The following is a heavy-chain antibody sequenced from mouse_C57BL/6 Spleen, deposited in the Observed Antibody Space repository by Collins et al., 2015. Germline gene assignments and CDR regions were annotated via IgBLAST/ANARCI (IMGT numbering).Heavy chain of an antibody. J-gene: IGHJ2*01. Sequence: TYYPDSVKGRFTISRDNAKNNLYLQMSSLKSEDTAMYYCARGEDYYFDYWGQGTTLTVSS. CDR3: ARGEDYYFDY. V-gene: IGHV5-4*02. CDR2: T.